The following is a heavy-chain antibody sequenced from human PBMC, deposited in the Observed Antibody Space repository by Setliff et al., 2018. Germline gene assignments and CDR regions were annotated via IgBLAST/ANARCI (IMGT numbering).Heavy chain of an antibody. CDR3: TTAPLAAASTC. D-gene: IGHD6-13*01. CDR1: GFSLRDYT. V-gene: IGHV3-21*03. Sequence: GGSLRLSCAASGFSLRDYTINWIRQAPGKGLDWVSSIRSSGTSFYADSVKGRFTISRDNAKNTLYLQMNSLKTEDTAVYYCTTAPLAAASTCWGQGTLVTVSS. CDR2: IRSSGTS. J-gene: IGHJ4*02.